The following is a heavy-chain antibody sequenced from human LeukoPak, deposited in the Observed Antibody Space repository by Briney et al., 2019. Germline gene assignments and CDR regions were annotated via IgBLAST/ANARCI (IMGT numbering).Heavy chain of an antibody. CDR1: GFTFSSYW. J-gene: IGHJ4*02. CDR3: ARDPGDSSGYYPVHVDY. CDR2: ISSSSSYI. D-gene: IGHD3-22*01. Sequence: GGSLRLSCAASGFTFSSYWMHWVRQAPGKGLEWVSSISSSSSYIYYADSVKGRFTISRDNAKNSLYLQMNSLRAEDTAVYYCARDPGDSSGYYPVHVDYWGQGTLVTVSS. V-gene: IGHV3-21*01.